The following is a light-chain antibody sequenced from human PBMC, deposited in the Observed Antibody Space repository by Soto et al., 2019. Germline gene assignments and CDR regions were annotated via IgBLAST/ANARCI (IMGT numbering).Light chain of an antibody. J-gene: IGKJ1*01. CDR3: QQYGSSPLT. V-gene: IGKV3-20*01. Sequence: EIVLTQSPGTLYLSPGERATLSCRASQSVSSSYLAWYQQKPGQAPRLLIYGASSRATGIPDRFSGSGSGTDFTLTISRLEPGDFAVYYCQQYGSSPLTFGQGTKVEIK. CDR2: GAS. CDR1: QSVSSSY.